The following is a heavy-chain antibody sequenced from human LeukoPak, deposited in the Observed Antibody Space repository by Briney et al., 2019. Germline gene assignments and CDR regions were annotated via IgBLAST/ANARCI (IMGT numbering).Heavy chain of an antibody. CDR2: ISYDGSNK. CDR1: GFTFSSYA. Sequence: PGGSLRLSCAASGFTFSSYAMHWVRQAPGKGLEWVAVISYDGSNKYYADSVKGRFTISRDNSKNTLYLQMNSLRAEDTAVYYCGRDLYRKSVARGPFDYWGQGTLVSVSS. D-gene: IGHD2-15*01. J-gene: IGHJ4*02. CDR3: GRDLYRKSVARGPFDY. V-gene: IGHV3-30*04.